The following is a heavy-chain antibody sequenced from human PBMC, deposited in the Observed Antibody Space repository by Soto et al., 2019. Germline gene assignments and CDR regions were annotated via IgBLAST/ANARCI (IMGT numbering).Heavy chain of an antibody. CDR3: AREVRFLYYMDV. V-gene: IGHV4-34*01. J-gene: IGHJ6*03. Sequence: QVQLQQWGAGLLKPSETLSLTCAVYGGSFSGYYWSWIRQPPGKGLEWIGEINHSGSTNYNPSLKSRVTISVDTSKNQFSLKLSSVTATDTAVYYCAREVRFLYYMDVWGKGTTVTVSS. D-gene: IGHD3-3*01. CDR1: GGSFSGYY. CDR2: INHSGST.